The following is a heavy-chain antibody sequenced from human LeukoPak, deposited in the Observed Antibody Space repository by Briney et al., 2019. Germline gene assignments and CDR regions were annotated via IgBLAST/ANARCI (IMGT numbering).Heavy chain of an antibody. J-gene: IGHJ4*02. V-gene: IGHV3-53*01. CDR2: TYSGGTT. Sequence: GGSLRLSCAGSGFSVSDNYMTWVRQAPGKGPEWVSVTYSGGTTYYADSVEGRFTISRDSAKNTLYLQMNSLRAEDTAVYYCAKEGGLGYCSTTSCAFAHWGRGTLVTVSS. CDR3: AKEGGLGYCSTTSCAFAH. CDR1: GFSVSDNY. D-gene: IGHD2-2*01.